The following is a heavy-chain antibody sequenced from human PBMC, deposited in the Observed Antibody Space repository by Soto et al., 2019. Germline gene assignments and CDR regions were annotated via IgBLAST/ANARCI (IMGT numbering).Heavy chain of an antibody. Sequence: QVQLQESGPGLVKPSETLSLTCTVSGGSISSYYWSWIRQPPGKGLEWIGYIYYSGSTNYNPSLKSRVTISVDTSKNQFSLKLSSVTAADTAVYYCARGLPDYDFWSGYYRDNWFDPWGQGTLVIVSS. V-gene: IGHV4-59*01. J-gene: IGHJ5*02. CDR3: ARGLPDYDFWSGYYRDNWFDP. D-gene: IGHD3-3*01. CDR1: GGSISSYY. CDR2: IYYSGST.